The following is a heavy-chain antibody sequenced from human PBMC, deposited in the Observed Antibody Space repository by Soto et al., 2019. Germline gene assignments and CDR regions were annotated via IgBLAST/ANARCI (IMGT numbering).Heavy chain of an antibody. Sequence: QLQLQESGPGLVKPSETLSLTCTVSGGSMSSSSYYWGWIRQPPGKGLEWIGSIYYSGTTYYNPTLKSRVTISVDTSKNQFSLTLSSVTAADTAVYYCASPKIAFYNWFDPWGQGTLVTVSS. CDR3: ASPKIAFYNWFDP. V-gene: IGHV4-39*01. D-gene: IGHD3-3*02. J-gene: IGHJ5*02. CDR2: IYYSGTT. CDR1: GGSMSSSSYY.